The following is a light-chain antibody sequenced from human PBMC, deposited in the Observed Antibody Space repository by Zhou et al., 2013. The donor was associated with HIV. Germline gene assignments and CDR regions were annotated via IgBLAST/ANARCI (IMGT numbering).Light chain of an antibody. V-gene: IGLV2-14*03. CDR1: SSDVGDYNS. CDR3: SSYTSSSTYV. CDR2: DVS. Sequence: QSALTQPASVSGSPGQSITISCTGASSDVGDYNSVSWYQQHPGKAPKLIIYDVSNRPSGVSNRFSGSTSGNTASLTISGLQAEDEADYYCSSYTSSSTYVFGTGTKVTVL. J-gene: IGLJ1*01.